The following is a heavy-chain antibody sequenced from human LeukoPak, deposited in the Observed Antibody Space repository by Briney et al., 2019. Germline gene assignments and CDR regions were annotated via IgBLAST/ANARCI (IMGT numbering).Heavy chain of an antibody. CDR1: GGSITSYY. Sequence: SETLSLTCSVSGGSITSYYWNWIRQPAGKGLEWIGRIYAGGSTNYNPSLKSRVTMSVDTSKNQFSLKLSSVTAADTAVYYCAREGRYWYYMDVWGKGTTVTVSS. CDR3: AREGRYWYYMDV. J-gene: IGHJ6*03. CDR2: IYAGGST. V-gene: IGHV4-4*07.